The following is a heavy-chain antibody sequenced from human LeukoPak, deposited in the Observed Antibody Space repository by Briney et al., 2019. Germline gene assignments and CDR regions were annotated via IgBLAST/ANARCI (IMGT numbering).Heavy chain of an antibody. CDR1: GGTFSSYA. CDR2: IIPIFGTA. CDR3: ARDHVVRGVMGPYGMDV. Sequence: SVKVSCKASGGTFSSYAISWVRQAPGQGLEWMGGIIPIFGTANYAQKFQGRVTMTTDTSTSTAYMELRSLRSDDTAVYYCARDHVVRGVMGPYGMDVWGQGTTVTVSS. V-gene: IGHV1-69*05. D-gene: IGHD3-10*01. J-gene: IGHJ6*02.